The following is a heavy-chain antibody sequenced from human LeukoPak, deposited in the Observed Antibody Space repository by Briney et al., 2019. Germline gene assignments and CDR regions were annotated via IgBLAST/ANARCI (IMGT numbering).Heavy chain of an antibody. CDR3: ARVSYLLAAAGTSYYYGMDV. J-gene: IGHJ6*02. V-gene: IGHV4-4*07. D-gene: IGHD6-13*01. Sequence: SETLSLTCTVSGGSISSYYWSWIRQPAGKGLEWIGRIYTSGSTNYNPSLKSRVTMSVDTSKNQFSLKLSSVTAADTAVYYCARVSYLLAAAGTSYYYGMDVWGQGTTVTASS. CDR1: GGSISSYY. CDR2: IYTSGST.